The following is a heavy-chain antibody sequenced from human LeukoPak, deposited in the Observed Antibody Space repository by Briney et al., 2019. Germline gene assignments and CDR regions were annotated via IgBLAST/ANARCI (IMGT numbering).Heavy chain of an antibody. CDR1: GITLSNYG. CDR2: ISDSGGRT. J-gene: IGHJ4*02. Sequence: GGSLRLSCAVSGITLSNYGMTWVRQAPGEGLEWVAGISDSGGRTNYADSVKGRFTISRDNPKNTLYLQMNSLRAEDMAVYFCAKRGVVIRVILVGFHKEAYYFDSWGQGALVTVSS. D-gene: IGHD3-22*01. V-gene: IGHV3-23*01. CDR3: AKRGVVIRVILVGFHKEAYYFDS.